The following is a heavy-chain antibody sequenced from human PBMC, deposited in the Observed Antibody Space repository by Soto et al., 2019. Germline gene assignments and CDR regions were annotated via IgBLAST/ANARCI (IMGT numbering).Heavy chain of an antibody. Sequence: QVQLVQSGAEEKKPGASVKVSCKASGYTFTSYAMHWVRQAPGQRLEWMGWINADNGNTKYSQKFQGRVTITRDTSAITACMEQSSLRCEDTAVYYWARVDWWLLDYWGQGTLVTVSS. D-gene: IGHD2-8*02. CDR3: ARVDWWLLDY. CDR2: INADNGNT. V-gene: IGHV1-3*05. J-gene: IGHJ4*02. CDR1: GYTFTSYA.